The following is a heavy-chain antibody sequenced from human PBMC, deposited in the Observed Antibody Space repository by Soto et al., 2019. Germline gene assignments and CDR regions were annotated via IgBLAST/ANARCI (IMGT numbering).Heavy chain of an antibody. V-gene: IGHV1-46*01. CDR1: GYTFTSYY. Sequence: ASVKVSCKASGYTFTSYYMHWVRQAPGQGLEWMGRIYPSDGSTSYAQKFQGRVTMTGDTSTSTAYMELSSLSSDDTAVYYCARDLKVAAAGPHPYWGQGTLVTVSS. CDR3: ARDLKVAAAGPHPY. CDR2: IYPSDGST. J-gene: IGHJ4*02. D-gene: IGHD6-13*01.